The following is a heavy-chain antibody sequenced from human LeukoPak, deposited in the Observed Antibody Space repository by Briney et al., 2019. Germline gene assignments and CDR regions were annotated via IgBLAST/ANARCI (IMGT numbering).Heavy chain of an antibody. CDR3: ARGFYDSSGYKFDY. D-gene: IGHD3-22*01. Sequence: PSETLSLTCTVSGGSISSYYWSWIRQPPGKGLEWIGYIYYSGSTNYNPSLKSRVTISVDTSKNQFSLKLSSVTAAGTAVYYCARGFYDSSGYKFDYWGQGTLVTVSS. CDR1: GGSISSYY. V-gene: IGHV4-59*01. CDR2: IYYSGST. J-gene: IGHJ4*02.